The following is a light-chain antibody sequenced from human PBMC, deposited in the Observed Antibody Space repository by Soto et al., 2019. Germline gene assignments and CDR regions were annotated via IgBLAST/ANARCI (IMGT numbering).Light chain of an antibody. Sequence: EVMLTQSPGTLSLSPGERATLSCRASQSVASDYLACYQQKPGQSPTLIIYSASTRATGIPDRFSGSGSGXDFTLTISSLEPEDFAVFYCQQYGSFPITFGPGTKVDMK. J-gene: IGKJ3*01. CDR1: QSVASDY. CDR2: SAS. V-gene: IGKV3-20*01. CDR3: QQYGSFPIT.